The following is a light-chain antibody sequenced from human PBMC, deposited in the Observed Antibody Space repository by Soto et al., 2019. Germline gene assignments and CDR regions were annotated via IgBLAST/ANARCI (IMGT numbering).Light chain of an antibody. CDR2: STS. J-gene: IGKJ5*01. V-gene: IGKV3-20*01. CDR1: QSINSHY. Sequence: FVLTQSPGTLSLSPGERATLSCRASQSINSHYLAWYQQRVGQAPRLLIHSTSSRATGIPDRFSGSGSGTDFTLTISRLGPEDFAVYYCQQYGSSLITFGQGTRLEIK. CDR3: QQYGSSLIT.